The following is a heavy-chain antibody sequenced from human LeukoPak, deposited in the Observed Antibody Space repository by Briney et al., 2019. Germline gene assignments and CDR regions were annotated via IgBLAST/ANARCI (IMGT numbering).Heavy chain of an antibody. V-gene: IGHV4-59*08. J-gene: IGHJ4*02. CDR2: IYYSGST. CDR3: ARLGYCGGDCSYFDY. D-gene: IGHD2-21*02. CDR1: GGSISSYY. Sequence: PSETLSLTCTVSGGSISSYYWSWIRQPPGKGLEWIGYIYYSGSTNYNPSLKSRVTISVDTSKNQFSLKLSSVTAADTAVYYCARLGYCGGDCSYFDYWGQGTLDTVSS.